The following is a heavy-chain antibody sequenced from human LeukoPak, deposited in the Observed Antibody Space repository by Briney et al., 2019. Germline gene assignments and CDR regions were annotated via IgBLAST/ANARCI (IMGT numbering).Heavy chain of an antibody. CDR3: ARGNYGGEDQESWFDP. CDR1: GFTFSSYA. D-gene: IGHD4-23*01. V-gene: IGHV3-30-3*01. Sequence: QPGRSLRLSCAASGFTFSSYAMHWVRQAPGKGLEWVAVISYDGSNKYYADSVKGRFTISRDNSKNTLYLQMNSLRAEDTAVYYCARGNYGGEDQESWFDPWGQGTLVTVSS. CDR2: ISYDGSNK. J-gene: IGHJ5*02.